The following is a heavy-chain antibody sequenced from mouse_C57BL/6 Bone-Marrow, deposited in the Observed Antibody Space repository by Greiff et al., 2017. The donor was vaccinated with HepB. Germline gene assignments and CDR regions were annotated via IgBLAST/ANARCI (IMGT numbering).Heavy chain of an antibody. CDR2: ISSGGSYT. Sequence: EVMLVESGGDLVKPGGSLKLSCAASGFTFSSYGMSWVRQTPDKRLEWVATISSGGSYTYYPDSVKGRFTISRDNAKNTLYLQMSSLKSEDTAMYYCARLGEFDYWGQGTTLTVSS. V-gene: IGHV5-6*02. CDR3: ARLGEFDY. J-gene: IGHJ2*01. CDR1: GFTFSSYG.